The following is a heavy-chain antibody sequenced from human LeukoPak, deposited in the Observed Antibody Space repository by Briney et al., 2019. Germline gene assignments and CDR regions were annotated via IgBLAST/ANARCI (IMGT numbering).Heavy chain of an antibody. CDR2: INPNSGDT. CDR3: ATQRGSYLWGTDFDY. V-gene: IGHV1-2*02. CDR1: GYTLTGYY. Sequence: ASVKVSCEASGYTLTGYYMHWVRQAPGQGLEWMGWINPNSGDTKFAREFQGRVTMTRDTSISTAYMGLSRLRSDDTAVYYCATQRGSYLWGTDFDYWGQGTLVTVSS. D-gene: IGHD3-16*01. J-gene: IGHJ4*02.